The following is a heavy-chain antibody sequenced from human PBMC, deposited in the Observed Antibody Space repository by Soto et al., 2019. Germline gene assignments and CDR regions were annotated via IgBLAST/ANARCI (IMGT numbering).Heavy chain of an antibody. Sequence: SETLSLTCTVSGGSISSGDYYWSWIRQPPGKGLEWIGYIYYSGSTYYNPSLKSRVTISVDTSKNQFSLKLSSVTAADTAVYYCASPYRSRTSCPLDYWGQGTLVTVSS. J-gene: IGHJ4*02. CDR1: GGSISSGDYY. V-gene: IGHV4-30-4*01. CDR2: IYYSGST. CDR3: ASPYRSRTSCPLDY. D-gene: IGHD2-2*01.